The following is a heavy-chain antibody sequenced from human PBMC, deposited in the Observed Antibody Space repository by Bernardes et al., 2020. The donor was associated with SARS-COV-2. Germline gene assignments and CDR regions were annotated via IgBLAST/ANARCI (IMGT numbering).Heavy chain of an antibody. CDR3: ARSRDYGDFGGILRGYYFDY. CDR2: ISGSAGSI. Sequence: GGSLRLSRAASGYSFSSYAMTWVRQAPGKGLEWVSAISGSAGSIYYADSLKGRFTISRDNSKNTLYLQMNSLSAEDTAVYYCARSRDYGDFGGILRGYYFDYWGQGTLVTVSS. D-gene: IGHD4-17*01. CDR1: GYSFSSYA. V-gene: IGHV3-23*01. J-gene: IGHJ4*02.